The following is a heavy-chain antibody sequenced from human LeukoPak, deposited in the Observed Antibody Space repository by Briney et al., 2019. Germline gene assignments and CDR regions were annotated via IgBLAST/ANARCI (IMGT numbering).Heavy chain of an antibody. CDR1: GFTFSSCA. CDR3: ARERAGFYSSPYYFDY. J-gene: IGHJ4*02. Sequence: PGGSLRLSCAASGFTFSSCAMHWVRQAPGKGLEWVANIKQDGSEKYYVDSVKGRFTISRDNAKNSLYLQMNSLRAEDTAVYYCARERAGFYSSPYYFDYWGQGTLVTVSS. D-gene: IGHD6-13*01. CDR2: IKQDGSEK. V-gene: IGHV3-7*03.